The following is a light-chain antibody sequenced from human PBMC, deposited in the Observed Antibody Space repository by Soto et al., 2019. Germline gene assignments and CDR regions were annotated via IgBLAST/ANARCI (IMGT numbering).Light chain of an antibody. J-gene: IGKJ4*01. Sequence: EMVLTQSPGTLSLSPWERATLSCRASQSVTNNYLAWYQQKPGQAPRLLIYDATSRATGIPDRFSGSGSGTDFTLTISRLEPEDFAVYYCQQCSFSPXTXGGGTKVDIK. CDR2: DAT. CDR1: QSVTNNY. CDR3: QQCSFSPXT. V-gene: IGKV3-20*01.